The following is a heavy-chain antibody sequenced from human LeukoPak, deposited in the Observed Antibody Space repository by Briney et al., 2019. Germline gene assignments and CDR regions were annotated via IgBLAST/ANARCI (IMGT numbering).Heavy chain of an antibody. D-gene: IGHD3-22*01. J-gene: IGHJ4*02. CDR1: GFTFNTYW. V-gene: IGHV3-23*01. CDR2: ISGSGGNT. Sequence: GGSLRLSCAPSGFTFNTYWMSWVRQAPGKGLEWVSVISGSGGNTYYADSVKGRFTISRDNSKNTLYLQMNSLRAEDTAVYYCAKSAYYDASGYYREYYFDYWGQGTLVTVSS. CDR3: AKSAYYDASGYYREYYFDY.